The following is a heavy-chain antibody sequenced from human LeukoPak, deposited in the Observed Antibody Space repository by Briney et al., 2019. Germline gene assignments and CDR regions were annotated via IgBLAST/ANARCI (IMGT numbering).Heavy chain of an antibody. CDR2: ISASGST. V-gene: IGHV4-4*07. Sequence: SETLSPTCTVSNGSISIYYWSWVRQPAGKGLEWIGRISASGSTNYNPSLKSRVTMSVDTSKNQFSLKLSSVTAADTAVYYCAREITVTRPFDYWGQGTLVTVSS. D-gene: IGHD4-17*01. J-gene: IGHJ4*02. CDR1: NGSISIYY. CDR3: AREITVTRPFDY.